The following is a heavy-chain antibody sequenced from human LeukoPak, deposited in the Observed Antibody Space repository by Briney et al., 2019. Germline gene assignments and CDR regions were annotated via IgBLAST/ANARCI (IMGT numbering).Heavy chain of an antibody. J-gene: IGHJ1*01. CDR2: ISSSSSTI. Sequence: GGSLRLSCAASGFTFSSYSMNWVRQAPGKGLEWVSYISSSSSTIYYADSVKGRFTISRDNAKNSLYLQMNSLRAEDTAVYYCARGVYCSSTSCYGAEYFQHWGQGTLVTVSS. CDR3: ARGVYCSSTSCYGAEYFQH. D-gene: IGHD2-2*01. V-gene: IGHV3-48*04. CDR1: GFTFSSYS.